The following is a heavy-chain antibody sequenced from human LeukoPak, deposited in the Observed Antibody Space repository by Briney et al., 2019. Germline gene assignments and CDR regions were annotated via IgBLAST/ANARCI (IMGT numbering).Heavy chain of an antibody. CDR2: IYHSGST. Sequence: PSETLSLTCAVSGGSISSGGYSWSWIRQPPGKGLEWIGYIYHSGSTYYNPSLKSRVTISVDRSKNQFSLKLSSVTAADTAAYYCARGPYCSSTSCFLDSAIASDWYFDLWGRGTLVTVSS. J-gene: IGHJ2*01. V-gene: IGHV4-30-2*01. D-gene: IGHD2-2*01. CDR1: GGSISSGGYS. CDR3: ARGPYCSSTSCFLDSAIASDWYFDL.